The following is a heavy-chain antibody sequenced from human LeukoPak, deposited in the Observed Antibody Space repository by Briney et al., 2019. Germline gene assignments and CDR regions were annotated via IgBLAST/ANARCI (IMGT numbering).Heavy chain of an antibody. CDR3: ARVAGAYIVATDDAFDI. CDR2: IRQDGSEK. Sequence: GGSLRLSCAVSGFTFESYWMSWVRQAPGKALEWVANIRQDGSEKYYLDFVKDRFTISRDNAKNSLYLQMNSLRAEDTAVYYCARVAGAYIVATDDAFDIWGQGTMVTVSS. J-gene: IGHJ3*02. CDR1: GFTFESYW. V-gene: IGHV3-7*01. D-gene: IGHD5-12*01.